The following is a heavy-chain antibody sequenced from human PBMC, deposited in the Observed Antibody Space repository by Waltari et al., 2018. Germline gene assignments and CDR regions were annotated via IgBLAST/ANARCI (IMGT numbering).Heavy chain of an antibody. CDR3: ARDADYGDYVFDY. D-gene: IGHD4-17*01. J-gene: IGHJ4*02. CDR1: GGSFSGYY. Sequence: QVQLQQWGAGLLKPSETLSLTCAVYGGSFSGYYWNWIRQPPGRGLEWIGEINHSGSTNYHPSLKSRATISVDMSKSQVSLKLRSVTAADTAVYYCARDADYGDYVFDYWGQGTLVTVSS. V-gene: IGHV4-34*01. CDR2: INHSGST.